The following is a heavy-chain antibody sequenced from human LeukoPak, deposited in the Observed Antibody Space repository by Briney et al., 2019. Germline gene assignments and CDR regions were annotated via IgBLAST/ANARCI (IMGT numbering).Heavy chain of an antibody. CDR2: ISSSGSAI. J-gene: IGHJ4*02. CDR1: GFPLSSSS. CDR3: VRVKGSSFDY. D-gene: IGHD2-15*01. V-gene: IGHV3-48*01. Sequence: GGSLRLSCAASGFPLSSSSINWVPQAPGKGLEWVSYISSSGSAIYYVDSVKGRFTVSRDNAKNSLFLQMNSPRAEDTAVYYCVRVKGSSFDYWGQGALVTVSS.